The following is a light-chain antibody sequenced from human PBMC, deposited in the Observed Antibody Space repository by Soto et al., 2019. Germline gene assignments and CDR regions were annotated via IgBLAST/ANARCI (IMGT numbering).Light chain of an antibody. V-gene: IGKV1-13*02. CDR1: QGI. CDR3: QSFNSYPPLT. Sequence: AIQLTQSPSSLPASVRDRVTITCRASQGIPKLLISDVSILGSGVPSRFSGSGSGTDFTFTISSLQPEDFATYDCQSFNSYPPLTFGGGTKVEIK. J-gene: IGKJ4*01. CDR2: DVS.